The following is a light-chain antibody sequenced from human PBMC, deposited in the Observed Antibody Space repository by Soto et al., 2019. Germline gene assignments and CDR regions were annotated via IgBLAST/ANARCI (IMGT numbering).Light chain of an antibody. J-gene: IGLJ1*01. Sequence: QSALTQPASMSGSPGQSITISCTGTSSDVGSYYHVSWFQQHPGKAPKLIIYEVNKRPSGGSARFSASKSGNTASLTISGVQAADEAEYYCCSYAGDTTLFVFGTGTKVTVL. CDR3: CSYAGDTTLFV. CDR1: SSDVGSYYH. CDR2: EVN. V-gene: IGLV2-23*02.